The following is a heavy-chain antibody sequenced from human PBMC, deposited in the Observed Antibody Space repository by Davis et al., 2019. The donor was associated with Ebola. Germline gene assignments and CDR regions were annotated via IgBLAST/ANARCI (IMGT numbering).Heavy chain of an antibody. Sequence: ASVKVSCKASGYTFTSYGISWVRQAPGQGLEWMGWISAYNGNTNYAQKLQGRVTMTTDTSTSTAYMELRSLRSDDTAVYYCARDARTTYNDFWSGYYGGFDYWGQGTLVTVSS. J-gene: IGHJ4*02. CDR2: ISAYNGNT. D-gene: IGHD3-3*01. CDR3: ARDARTTYNDFWSGYYGGFDY. CDR1: GYTFTSYG. V-gene: IGHV1-18*01.